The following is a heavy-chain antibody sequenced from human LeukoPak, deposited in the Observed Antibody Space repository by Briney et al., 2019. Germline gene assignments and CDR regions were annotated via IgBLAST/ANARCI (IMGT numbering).Heavy chain of an antibody. CDR3: ASSRDNFDY. J-gene: IGHJ4*02. V-gene: IGHV3-48*04. CDR1: GFTFSTYS. CDR2: ISGSRSTI. Sequence: GGSLRLSCAASGFTFSTYSMNWVRQAPGKGLEWVSYISGSRSTIYYADSVRGRFTISRDNANNSLYLHLNSLRAEDTAVYYCASSRDNFDYWGQGTLVTVSS. D-gene: IGHD5-24*01.